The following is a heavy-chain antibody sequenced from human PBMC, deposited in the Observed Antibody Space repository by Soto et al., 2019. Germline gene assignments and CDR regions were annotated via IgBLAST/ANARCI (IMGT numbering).Heavy chain of an antibody. CDR2: IFYSGRR. CDR3: DRVRDYYPSSRYPQGFYFDY. V-gene: IGHV4-31*03. D-gene: IGHD3-22*01. Sequence: SETLSLTCSVSGGSISSATYYWSWVRQRPGKGLEWIGYIFYSGRRYYNASLKTRLTISVDTSSNQFSLKLSSVTAADTAVYYCDRVRDYYPSSRYPQGFYFDYWAQGTRATASS. J-gene: IGHJ4*02. CDR1: GGSISSATYY.